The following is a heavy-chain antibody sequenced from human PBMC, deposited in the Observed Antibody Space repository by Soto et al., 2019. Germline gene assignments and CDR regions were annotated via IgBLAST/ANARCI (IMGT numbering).Heavy chain of an antibody. V-gene: IGHV1-69*01. D-gene: IGHD3-22*01. J-gene: IGHJ4*02. CDR2: IIPVFGKA. CDR1: VGTFSRSS. CDR3: ARDGTLYDSSAYYYVY. Sequence: QVQLVQSGAAVKKPGSSGKVSCKASVGTFSRSSINWVRQAPGQGLDWMGGIIPVFGKANYAQKFDGRVTITEDESASTGYMELRSLTSEDTAVYYCARDGTLYDSSAYYYVYWVQGTLVTVSS.